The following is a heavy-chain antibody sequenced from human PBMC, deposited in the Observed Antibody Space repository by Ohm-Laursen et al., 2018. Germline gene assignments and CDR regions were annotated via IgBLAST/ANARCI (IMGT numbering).Heavy chain of an antibody. CDR1: GGSISSYY. J-gene: IGHJ4*02. CDR2: IYTSGS. D-gene: IGHD5-18*01. V-gene: IGHV4-4*07. CDR3: ASIGYTYTTYY. Sequence: PSDTLSLTCTVSGGSISSYYWTWIRQPAGKGLEWIGRIYTSGSNYNPSLKSRVTMSLDTSKNQFSLKLSSVTAADTAVYYCASIGYTYTTYYWGQGTLVTVSS.